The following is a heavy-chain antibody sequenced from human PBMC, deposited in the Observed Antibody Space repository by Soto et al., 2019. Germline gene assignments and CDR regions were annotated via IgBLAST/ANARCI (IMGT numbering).Heavy chain of an antibody. J-gene: IGHJ6*02. Sequence: NPSETLSLTCAVYGGSLSPYYWSWIRQPPEKGLEWIGEINHSGITNYSPSLKSRVTISLDTSKNQFSLTLSSLTAADTAVYYCARAVSARPAGFYYYAMDVWGQGTTVTVSS. D-gene: IGHD6-6*01. CDR1: GGSLSPYY. V-gene: IGHV4-34*01. CDR2: INHSGIT. CDR3: ARAVSARPAGFYYYAMDV.